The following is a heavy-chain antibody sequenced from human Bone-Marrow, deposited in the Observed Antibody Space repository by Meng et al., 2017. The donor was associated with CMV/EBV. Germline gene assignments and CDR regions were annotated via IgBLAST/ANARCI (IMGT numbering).Heavy chain of an antibody. CDR2: ISYDGSNK. V-gene: IGHV3-30*04. CDR3: ARGGSGYYGDDAFDI. D-gene: IGHD3-22*01. CDR1: GFTFSSYA. J-gene: IGHJ3*02. Sequence: SCAASGFTFSSYAMHWVRQAPGKGLEWVAVISYDGSNKYYADSVKGRFTISRDNSKNTLYLQMNSLRAEDTAVYYCARGGSGYYGDDAFDIWGQGTMVTVSS.